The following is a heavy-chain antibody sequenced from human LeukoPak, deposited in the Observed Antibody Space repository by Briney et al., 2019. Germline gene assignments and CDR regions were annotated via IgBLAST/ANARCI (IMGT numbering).Heavy chain of an antibody. CDR1: GFTFSSFA. J-gene: IGHJ4*02. CDR2: ISYDGSNK. Sequence: GRSLRLSCTASGFTFSSFAMHWVRQAPGKGLEWVAVISYDGSNKYFADSVKGRFTISRDNSANTLYLQLNSLRAEDTAIYYCAKGGPYSSSPLDYWGQGTLVTVSS. V-gene: IGHV3-30-3*01. CDR3: AKGGPYSSSPLDY. D-gene: IGHD6-6*01.